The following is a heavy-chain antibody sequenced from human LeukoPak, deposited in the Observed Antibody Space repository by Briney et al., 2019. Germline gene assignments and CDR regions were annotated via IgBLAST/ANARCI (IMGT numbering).Heavy chain of an antibody. D-gene: IGHD6-13*01. CDR1: GYTFTSYY. V-gene: IGHV1-46*01. CDR3: AREIAAAGPWFDP. J-gene: IGHJ5*02. CDR2: INPSGGSR. Sequence: GASVKVSCKASGYTFTSYYMHWVRQAPGQGLEWMGIINPSGGSRSYAQKFQSRVTMTRDTSTSTVYMELSSLRSEDTAVYYCAREIAAAGPWFDPWGQGTLVTVSS.